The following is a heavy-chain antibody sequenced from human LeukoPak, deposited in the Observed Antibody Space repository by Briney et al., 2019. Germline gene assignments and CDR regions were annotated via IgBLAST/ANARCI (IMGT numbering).Heavy chain of an antibody. Sequence: PGGSLRLSCAASGFTFSSYSMNWVRQAPGKGLEWVSYISSSSSTIYYADSVKGRFTISRDNAKNSPYLQMNSLRDEDTAVYYCASPMVTTWTGGFVVWGQGTMVTVSS. CDR3: ASPMVTTWTGGFVV. D-gene: IGHD4-17*01. V-gene: IGHV3-48*02. CDR1: GFTFSSYS. CDR2: ISSSSSTI. J-gene: IGHJ3*01.